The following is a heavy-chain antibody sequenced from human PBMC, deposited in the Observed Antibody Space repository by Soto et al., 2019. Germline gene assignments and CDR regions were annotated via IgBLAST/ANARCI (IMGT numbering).Heavy chain of an antibody. Sequence: GESLKMSCDGSGYSFTIYCISWVLQMPGKGLEWMGRIDPSDSYTNYSPSFQGHVTISADKSISTAYLQWSSLKASDTAMYYCARHRSIAARLGYWGQGTLVTVSS. J-gene: IGHJ4*02. CDR2: IDPSDSYT. V-gene: IGHV5-10-1*01. CDR3: ARHRSIAARLGY. CDR1: GYSFTIYC. D-gene: IGHD6-6*01.